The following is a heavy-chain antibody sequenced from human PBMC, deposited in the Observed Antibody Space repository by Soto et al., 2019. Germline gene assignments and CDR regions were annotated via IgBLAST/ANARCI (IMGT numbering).Heavy chain of an antibody. Sequence: SETLSLTCTVSGGSIISGDYYWILIRQPPGKGLEWIGYIFYSGSTYYNPSLKSRVTISVDTSKNQFSLKLTSVTAADTAVYYCARDGVAGKGNYYYYGMDVWGQGTTVTVSS. V-gene: IGHV4-30-4*01. J-gene: IGHJ6*02. CDR3: ARDGVAGKGNYYYYGMDV. CDR1: GGSIISGDYY. CDR2: IFYSGST. D-gene: IGHD6-19*01.